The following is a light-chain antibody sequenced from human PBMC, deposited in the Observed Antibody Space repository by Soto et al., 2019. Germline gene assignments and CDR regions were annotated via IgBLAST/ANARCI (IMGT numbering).Light chain of an antibody. Sequence: QSALTQPPSVSAAPGQKVTISCSGSSSNIGITSVSWYQQLPEAAPKLLIYENDKRPSGIPDRFSGSKSGTSATLGITGLQTGDEADYYCGTWDSSLSADVFGTGTKVTDL. V-gene: IGLV1-51*02. CDR2: END. CDR1: SSNIGITS. CDR3: GTWDSSLSADV. J-gene: IGLJ1*01.